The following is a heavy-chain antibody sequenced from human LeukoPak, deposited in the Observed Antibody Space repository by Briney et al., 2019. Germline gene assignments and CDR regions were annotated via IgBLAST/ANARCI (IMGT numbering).Heavy chain of an antibody. CDR2: INAGNGNT. CDR3: ATGEGYYYGMDV. Sequence: ASVKVSCKASGYTFTSYAMHWVRQAPGQRLEWMGWINAGNGNTKYSQKFQGRVTITRDTSASTAYMELSSLRSEDTAVYYCATGEGYYYGMDVWGQGTTVTVSS. J-gene: IGHJ6*02. V-gene: IGHV1-3*01. CDR1: GYTFTSYA. D-gene: IGHD1-26*01.